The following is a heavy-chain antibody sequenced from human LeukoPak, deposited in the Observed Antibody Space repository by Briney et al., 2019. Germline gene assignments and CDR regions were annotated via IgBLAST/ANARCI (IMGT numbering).Heavy chain of an antibody. D-gene: IGHD5-18*01. CDR3: ARRRRGYSYGYFDY. Sequence: PSETLSLTCAVYGGSFSGYYWSWIRQPPGKGLEWIGEINHSGSTNYNPSLKSRVTISVDTSKNQFSLKLSSVTAADTAVYYCARRRRGYSYGYFDYCGQGTLVTVSS. CDR1: GGSFSGYY. V-gene: IGHV4-34*01. CDR2: INHSGST. J-gene: IGHJ4*02.